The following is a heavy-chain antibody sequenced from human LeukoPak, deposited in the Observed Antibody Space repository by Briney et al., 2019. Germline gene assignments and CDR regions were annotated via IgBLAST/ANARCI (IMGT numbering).Heavy chain of an antibody. Sequence: SETLSLTCAVYGGSFSGYYWSWIRQPPGKGLEWIGEINHSGSTNYNPSLKSRVTISVDTSKNQFSLKLSSVTAADTAVYYCARWSWIATHYWGQGTLVTVSS. CDR2: INHSGST. V-gene: IGHV4-34*01. CDR3: ARWSWIATHY. CDR1: GGSFSGYY. D-gene: IGHD1-26*01. J-gene: IGHJ4*02.